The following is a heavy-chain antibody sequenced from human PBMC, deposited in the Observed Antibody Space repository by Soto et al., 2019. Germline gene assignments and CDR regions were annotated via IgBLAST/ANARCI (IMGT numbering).Heavy chain of an antibody. Sequence: GESLKISCKGSGYSFTSYWIGWVRQMPGKGLEWMGIIYLGDSDTRYSPSFQGQVTISADKSISTAYLQWSSLKASDTAMYYCARQKDSSGWYFYYGMDVWGQGTTVTVSS. CDR1: GYSFTSYW. CDR2: IYLGDSDT. V-gene: IGHV5-51*01. CDR3: ARQKDSSGWYFYYGMDV. J-gene: IGHJ6*02. D-gene: IGHD6-19*01.